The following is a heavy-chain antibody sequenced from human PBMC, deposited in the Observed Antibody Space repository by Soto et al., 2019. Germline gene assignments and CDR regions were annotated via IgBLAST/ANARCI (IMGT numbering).Heavy chain of an antibody. V-gene: IGHV1-2*02. CDR3: ARRPQDTAMVQGNRKFDD. CDR2: INPNSGGT. Sequence: ASVKFSCKSSGYTFTGYYMHWVRQAPGQGLEWMGWINPNSGGTNYAQKFQGRVTMTRDTSISTAYMELSRLRSDDTAVYYCARRPQDTAMVQGNRKFDDWGQGTLVTGSS. CDR1: GYTFTGYY. J-gene: IGHJ4*02. D-gene: IGHD5-18*01.